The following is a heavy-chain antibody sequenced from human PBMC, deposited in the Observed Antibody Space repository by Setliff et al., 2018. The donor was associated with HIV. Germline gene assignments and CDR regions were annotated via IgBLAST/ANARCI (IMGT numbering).Heavy chain of an antibody. Sequence: ASVKVSCKVSGYTLTELSRHWVRQAPGKGLEWMGSFDPKDGKTRYAQKFQGRVTMTEDTSTDTAYMELSSLRSEDTAVYYYVTGSAARPFDYWGQGTLVTSP. CDR3: VTGSAARPFDY. D-gene: IGHD6-6*01. V-gene: IGHV1-24*01. CDR1: GYTLTELS. J-gene: IGHJ4*02. CDR2: FDPKDGKT.